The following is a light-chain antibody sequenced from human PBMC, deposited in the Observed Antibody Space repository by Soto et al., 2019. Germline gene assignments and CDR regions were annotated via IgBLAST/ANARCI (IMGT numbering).Light chain of an antibody. Sequence: EIVLTQSPATLSLSPGERATLSCRASQSVSSYLAWYQQKPGQAPRLLIYDASNRATGIPARFSGSGSGTDFTLTISSLEPEDFAVYYCQQRGYWPTFGQGTKVDIK. CDR3: QQRGYWPT. V-gene: IGKV3-11*01. CDR2: DAS. CDR1: QSVSSY. J-gene: IGKJ1*01.